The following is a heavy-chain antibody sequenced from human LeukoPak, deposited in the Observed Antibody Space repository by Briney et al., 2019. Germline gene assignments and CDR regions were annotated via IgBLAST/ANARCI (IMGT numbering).Heavy chain of an antibody. J-gene: IGHJ3*02. V-gene: IGHV1-2*02. CDR3: ARGGYDILTGYPSDAFDI. CDR1: GYTFTGYY. Sequence: ASVKVSCKASGYTFTGYYMHWVRQAPGQGLEWMGWINPNSGGTNYAQKFQGRVTMTRDTSISPAYMELSRLRSDDTAVYYCARGGYDILTGYPSDAFDIWGQGTMVTVSS. CDR2: INPNSGGT. D-gene: IGHD3-9*01.